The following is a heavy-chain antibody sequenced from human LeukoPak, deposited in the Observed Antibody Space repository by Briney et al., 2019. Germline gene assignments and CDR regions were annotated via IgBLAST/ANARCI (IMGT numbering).Heavy chain of an antibody. CDR1: GFTFSAYA. D-gene: IGHD6-13*01. V-gene: IGHV3-21*01. Sequence: GGSLRLSCEASGFTFSAYAMTWVRQAPGKGLEWVSSISSSSSYIYYADSVKGRFTISRDNAKNSLYLQMNSLGAEDTAVYYCARDRVAAAAEFDYWGQGTLVTVSS. CDR3: ARDRVAAAAEFDY. J-gene: IGHJ4*02. CDR2: ISSSSSYI.